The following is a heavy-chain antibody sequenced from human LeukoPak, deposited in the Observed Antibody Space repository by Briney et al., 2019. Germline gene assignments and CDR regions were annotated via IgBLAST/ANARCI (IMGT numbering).Heavy chain of an antibody. D-gene: IGHD6-6*01. CDR2: ISYSGTT. V-gene: IGHV4-39*07. J-gene: IGHJ6*03. CDR1: GGSISSRPYY. CDR3: ARDFSSSSTVYYYYYMDV. Sequence: SETLSLTCTVSGGSISSRPYYWGWVRQPPGKGLEWIGTISYSGTTYYSPSLKSRVTISLDTSKNQFSLKLSSVTAADTAIYYCARDFSSSSTVYYYYYMDVWGKGTTVTVSS.